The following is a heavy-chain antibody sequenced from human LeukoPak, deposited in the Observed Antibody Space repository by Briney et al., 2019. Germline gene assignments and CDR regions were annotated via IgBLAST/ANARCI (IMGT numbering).Heavy chain of an antibody. D-gene: IGHD6-6*01. CDR2: ISYSGTT. V-gene: IGHV4-39*07. J-gene: IGHJ6*03. CDR1: GGSISSRPYY. CDR3: ARDFSSSSTVYYYYYMDV. Sequence: SETLSLTCTVSGGSISSRPYYWGWVRQPPGKGLEWIGTISYSGTTYYSPSLKSRVTISLDTSKNQFSLKLSSVTAADTAIYYCARDFSSSSTVYYYYYMDVWGKGTTVTVSS.